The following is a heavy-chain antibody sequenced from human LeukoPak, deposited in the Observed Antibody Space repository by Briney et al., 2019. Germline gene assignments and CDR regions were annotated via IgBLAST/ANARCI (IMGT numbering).Heavy chain of an antibody. CDR2: INPTGGST. V-gene: IGHV1-46*01. D-gene: IGHD6-6*01. J-gene: IGHJ4*02. CDR1: GYAFTNYA. CDR3: ARTAARRFDY. Sequence: ASVKVSCKASGYAFTNYAMHWLRQAPGQRLEWMGIINPTGGSTTYAQKFQGRVTMTRDTSTSTVYMELSSLRSDDTAVYYCARTAARRFDYWGQGTLVTVSS.